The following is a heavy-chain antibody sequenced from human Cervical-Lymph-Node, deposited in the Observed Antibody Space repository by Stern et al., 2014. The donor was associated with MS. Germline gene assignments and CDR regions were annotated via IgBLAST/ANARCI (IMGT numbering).Heavy chain of an antibody. CDR3: ARRHCSSRRCGWFDP. D-gene: IGHD2-2*01. CDR1: GYSFTSYW. CDR2: INPGDSDT. J-gene: IGHJ5*02. V-gene: IGHV5-51*01. Sequence: VQLVQSGAEVKKPGESLKISCKGSGYSFTSYWIGWVRQMPGKGLEWMGVINPGDSDTRYSPSFQGQVTISADKSISTAYLQWSSLKASDTAMYYCARRHCSSRRCGWFDPWGQGTLVTVSS.